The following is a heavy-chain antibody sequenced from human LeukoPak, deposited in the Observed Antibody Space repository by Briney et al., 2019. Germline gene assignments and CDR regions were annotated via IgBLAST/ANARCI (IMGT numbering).Heavy chain of an antibody. CDR2: ISYDGSNK. J-gene: IGHJ4*02. D-gene: IGHD3-22*01. CDR1: GFTFSSYG. V-gene: IGHV3-30*03. CDR3: ARVCDASSKYRHLAY. Sequence: PGGSLRLSCAASGFTFSSYGMHWVRQAPGKGLEWVAVISYDGSNKYYADSVKGRFTISRDNSKNTLYLQMSSLTAEDTAVYYCARVCDASSKYRHLAYWGQGTLVTVSA.